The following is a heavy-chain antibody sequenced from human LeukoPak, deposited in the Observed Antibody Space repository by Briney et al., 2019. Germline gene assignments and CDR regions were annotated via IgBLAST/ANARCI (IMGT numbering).Heavy chain of an antibody. J-gene: IGHJ3*02. CDR2: IYYSGSI. V-gene: IGHV4-28*05. CDR3: ARIGIAGATTHGAFDI. D-gene: IGHD1-26*01. CDR1: GYSISSSNW. Sequence: KPSDTLSLTCAVSGYSISSSNWWGWIRQPPGKGLEWIGYIYYSGSIYYNPSLKSRVTMSVDTSKNQFSLKLSSVTAVDTAVYYCARIGIAGATTHGAFDIWGQGTMVTVSS.